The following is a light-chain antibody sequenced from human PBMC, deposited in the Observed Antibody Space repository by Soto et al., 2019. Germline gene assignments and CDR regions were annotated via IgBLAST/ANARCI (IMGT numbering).Light chain of an antibody. CDR1: SSNIGSNT. J-gene: IGLJ1*01. CDR2: SNN. V-gene: IGLV1-44*01. Sequence: QSVLTQPPSASGTPGQRVTISCSGSSSNIGSNTVNWYQQLPGTAPKLLIYSNNQRPSGVPDRFSGSKSGTSASLAISGLQSEDEADYYCAAWDDSLNGSYVFGTGTKLTLL. CDR3: AAWDDSLNGSYV.